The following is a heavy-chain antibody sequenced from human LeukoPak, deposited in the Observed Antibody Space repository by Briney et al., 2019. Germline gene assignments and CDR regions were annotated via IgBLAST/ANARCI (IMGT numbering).Heavy chain of an antibody. J-gene: IGHJ4*02. D-gene: IGHD2-15*01. V-gene: IGHV4-39*01. CDR1: GGSISSSSYY. CDR3: ARLRGYCSGGSCYDSFRY. CDR2: IYYSGST. Sequence: PSETLSLTCTVSGGSISSSSYYWGWIRQPPGKGLEWIGSIYYSGSTYYNPSLKSRVTISVDTSKNQFSLKLSSVTAADTAVYYCARLRGYCSGGSCYDSFRYWGQGTLVTVSS.